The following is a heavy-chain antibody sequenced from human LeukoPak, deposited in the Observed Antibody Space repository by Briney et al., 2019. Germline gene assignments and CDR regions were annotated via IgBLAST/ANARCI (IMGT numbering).Heavy chain of an antibody. Sequence: GGSLRLSCAASGFTFSSYAMHWVRQAPGKGLEWVAVISYDGSNKYYADSVKGRFTISRDNSKNTLYLQMNSLRAEDTAVYYCARAVVVPAAIRPDAFDIWGQGTMVTVSS. CDR3: ARAVVVPAAIRPDAFDI. D-gene: IGHD2-2*02. J-gene: IGHJ3*02. V-gene: IGHV3-30-3*01. CDR1: GFTFSSYA. CDR2: ISYDGSNK.